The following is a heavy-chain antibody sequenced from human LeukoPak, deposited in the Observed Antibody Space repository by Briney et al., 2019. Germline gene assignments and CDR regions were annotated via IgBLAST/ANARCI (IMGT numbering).Heavy chain of an antibody. Sequence: GGSLRLSCAASGFTFSSYAMSWVRQAPGKGLEWVPAISGSGGSTYYADSVKGRFTVSRDNSKNTLYLQMNSLRAEDTAVYYCAHIALWLLPHDYWGQGTLVTVSS. D-gene: IGHD6-19*01. V-gene: IGHV3-23*01. J-gene: IGHJ4*02. CDR2: ISGSGGST. CDR3: AHIALWLLPHDY. CDR1: GFTFSSYA.